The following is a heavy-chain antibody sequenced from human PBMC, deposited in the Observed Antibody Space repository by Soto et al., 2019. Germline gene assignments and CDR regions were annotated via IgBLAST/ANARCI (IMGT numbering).Heavy chain of an antibody. J-gene: IGHJ4*02. CDR2: INSDGST. CDR1: GFTVSDN. V-gene: IGHV3-53*01. Sequence: PGGSLRLSCAVAGFTVSDNMSWVRQDAGKELECVSFINSDGSTHYKDSVRGRFTISRDKSKNTLYLQMYRLRVDDTAVYFCARDASGRIDYWGQGTLVTVSS. CDR3: ARDASGRIDY. D-gene: IGHD6-19*01.